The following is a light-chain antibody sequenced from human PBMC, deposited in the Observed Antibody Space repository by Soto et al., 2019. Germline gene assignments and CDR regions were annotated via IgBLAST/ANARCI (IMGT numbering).Light chain of an antibody. CDR2: GAS. V-gene: IGKV3-20*01. CDR3: QQDGSSPRT. J-gene: IGKJ1*01. CDR1: QSVSSNY. Sequence: EIVLTQSPCTLSLSPGERATLSCRASQSVSSNYVAWYQQKPGQAPRLLIYGASTRATGIPDRFRGSGSATDCTLTISRLEPEDFAVYYGQQDGSSPRTFGQGTKVEIK.